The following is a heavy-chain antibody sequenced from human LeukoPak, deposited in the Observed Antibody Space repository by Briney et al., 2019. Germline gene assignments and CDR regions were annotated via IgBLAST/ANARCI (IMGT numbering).Heavy chain of an antibody. CDR3: ARALNDYGDSCFDY. CDR2: IYYSGST. D-gene: IGHD4-17*01. Sequence: SETLSLTCTVSGGSISSSSYYWGWIRQPPGKGLEWIGSIYYSGSTYYNPSLKSRVTISVDTSKNQFSLKLSSVTAADTAVYYCARALNDYGDSCFDYWGQGTLVTVS. J-gene: IGHJ4*02. V-gene: IGHV4-39*01. CDR1: GGSISSSSYY.